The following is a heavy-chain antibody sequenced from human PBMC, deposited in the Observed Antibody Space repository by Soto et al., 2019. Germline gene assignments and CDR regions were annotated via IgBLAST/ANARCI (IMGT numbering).Heavy chain of an antibody. CDR1: GGTFSSYT. J-gene: IGHJ4*02. D-gene: IGHD4-17*01. CDR2: IIPILGIA. V-gene: IGHV1-69*02. CDR3: ARGSDDYGDYGVDY. Sequence: VQLVQSGAEVKKPGSSVKVSCKASGGTFSSYTISWVRQAPGQGLEWMGRIIPILGIANYAQKFQGRVTITADKSTSTAYMELSSLRSEDTAVYYCARGSDDYGDYGVDYWGQGTLVTVSS.